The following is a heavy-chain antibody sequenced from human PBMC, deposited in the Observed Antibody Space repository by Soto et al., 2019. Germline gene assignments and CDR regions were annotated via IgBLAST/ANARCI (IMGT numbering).Heavy chain of an antibody. J-gene: IGHJ4*02. Sequence: PGGSLRLSCAASGFTFSSYAMIWVRQAPGKGLEWVSSMSSSGRGTFYADSVEGRFTISRDNSRNTLSLQMDSLRAEDTAVYYCAGGRSGSPLGDYYFEAWGEGAPVSV. CDR3: AGGRSGSPLGDYYFEA. CDR1: GFTFSSYA. V-gene: IGHV3-23*01. CDR2: MSSSGRGT. D-gene: IGHD3-10*01.